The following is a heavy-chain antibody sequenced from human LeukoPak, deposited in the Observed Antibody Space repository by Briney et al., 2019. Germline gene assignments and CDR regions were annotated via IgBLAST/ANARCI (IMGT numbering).Heavy chain of an antibody. J-gene: IGHJ6*02. Sequence: PGGSLRLSCAVSGFTFSSYDMNWVRQAPGKGLEWVAVISYDGSNKYYADSVKGRFTISRDNSKNTLYLQMNSLRAEDTAVYYCARTLVVVMYYGMDVWGQGTTVTVSS. V-gene: IGHV3-30-3*01. CDR1: GFTFSSYD. CDR3: ARTLVVVMYYGMDV. D-gene: IGHD3-22*01. CDR2: ISYDGSNK.